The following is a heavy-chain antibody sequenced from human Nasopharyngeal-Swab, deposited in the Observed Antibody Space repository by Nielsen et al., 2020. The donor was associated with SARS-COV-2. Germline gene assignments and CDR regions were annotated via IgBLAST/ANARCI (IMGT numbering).Heavy chain of an antibody. Sequence: GESLKISCAASGFTFSSYWMNWVRQAPGKGLEWVANIKQDGSEKPYVDSVRGRFTISRDNAKNSVYLQMNGLRAEDTAVYYCARGHNWSFDYWGQGTLVTVSA. J-gene: IGHJ4*02. CDR1: GFTFSSYW. V-gene: IGHV3-7*04. CDR3: ARGHNWSFDY. CDR2: IKQDGSEK. D-gene: IGHD1-1*01.